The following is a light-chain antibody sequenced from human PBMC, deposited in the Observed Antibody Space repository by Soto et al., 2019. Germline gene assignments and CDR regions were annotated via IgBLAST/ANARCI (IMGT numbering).Light chain of an antibody. V-gene: IGKV1-17*01. Sequence: DIQMTQSPSSLSASVGDRVTITCRATQSIRNDLGWNQQKPGKDPKRLIYAASSLQRGDPSRFSGSGSGTEFTLPINSLQAEDFAAYYCLQHNSYPAAFGQGTKVEIK. CDR2: AAS. CDR3: LQHNSYPAA. CDR1: QSIRND. J-gene: IGKJ1*01.